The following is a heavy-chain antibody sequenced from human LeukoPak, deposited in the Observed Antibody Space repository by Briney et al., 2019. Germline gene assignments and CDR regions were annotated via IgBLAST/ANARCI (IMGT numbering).Heavy chain of an antibody. D-gene: IGHD3-3*01. Sequence: SETLSLTCTVSGGSISSSSYYWGWIRQPPGKGLEWIGSIYYSGSTYYNPSLKSRVTISVDTSKNQFSLKLSSVTAADTAVYYCARVNYDFWSGFLYWGQGTLVTVSS. V-gene: IGHV4-39*07. CDR2: IYYSGST. J-gene: IGHJ4*02. CDR1: GGSISSSSYY. CDR3: ARVNYDFWSGFLY.